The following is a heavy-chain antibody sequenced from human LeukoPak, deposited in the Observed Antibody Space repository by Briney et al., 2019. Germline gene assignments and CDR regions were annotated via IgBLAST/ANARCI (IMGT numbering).Heavy chain of an antibody. CDR3: AKGYCSGGSCYLFDY. Sequence: GGSLRLSCAASGFTFSSYDMNWVRQAPGKGLEWVSVISGSGGSTYYSDSVKGRFTISRDNSKNTLYVQMNSLRAEDTAVYYFAKGYCSGGSCYLFDYWGQGTLVTVSS. D-gene: IGHD2-15*01. V-gene: IGHV3-23*01. J-gene: IGHJ4*02. CDR1: GFTFSSYD. CDR2: ISGSGGST.